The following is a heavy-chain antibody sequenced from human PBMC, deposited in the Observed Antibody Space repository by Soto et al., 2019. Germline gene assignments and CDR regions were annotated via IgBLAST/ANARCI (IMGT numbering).Heavy chain of an antibody. Sequence: GASVKVSCKASGGTFSSYAISWVRQAPGQGLEWMGGIIPIFGTANYAQKFQSRVTITADESTSTAYMELSSLRSEDTAVYYCARGIVVVVAAALNYCYYYGMDVWGQGTTVTVSS. CDR2: IIPIFGTA. CDR3: ARGIVVVVAAALNYCYYYGMDV. J-gene: IGHJ6*02. CDR1: GGTFSSYA. D-gene: IGHD2-15*01. V-gene: IGHV1-69*13.